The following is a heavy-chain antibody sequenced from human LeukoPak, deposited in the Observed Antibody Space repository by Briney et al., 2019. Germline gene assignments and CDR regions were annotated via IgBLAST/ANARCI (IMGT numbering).Heavy chain of an antibody. D-gene: IGHD2-21*01. V-gene: IGHV3-21*01. CDR2: ISSSSSYI. CDR3: ARDLAGESAFDI. Sequence: GGSLRLSCAASGFTFSSYSMNWVRQAPGKGLEWVSSISSSSSYIYYADSVKGRFTISRDNAKNSLYLQMNSLRAEEAAVYYCARDLAGESAFDIWGQGTMVTVFS. CDR1: GFTFSSYS. J-gene: IGHJ3*02.